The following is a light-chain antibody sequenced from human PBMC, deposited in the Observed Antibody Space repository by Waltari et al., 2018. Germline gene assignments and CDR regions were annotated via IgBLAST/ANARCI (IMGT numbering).Light chain of an antibody. J-gene: IGKJ4*01. Sequence: EIVLTKSPGTLSLSPGERATLPFRASQSVTVESVKCYQPKLCQSPRLLIYGTSSRATGIPDRFSGSGSGTDFTLTISRLEPEDFAVYYCQQYDGEVVTFGGGTKVEI. CDR1: QSVTVES. CDR3: QQYDGEVVT. V-gene: IGKV3-20*01. CDR2: GTS.